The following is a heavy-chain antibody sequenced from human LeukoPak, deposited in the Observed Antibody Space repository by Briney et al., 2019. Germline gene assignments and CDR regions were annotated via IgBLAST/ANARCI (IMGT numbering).Heavy chain of an antibody. CDR2: IYHSGNT. V-gene: IGHV4-39*07. Sequence: WETLSLTCTVSGDSISSSNYYWGWIRQPPGKGLEWIGNIYHSGNTYYNPSLKSRVTISVDTSKTQFSLKLTSVTAADTAVYYCARLSEWLRLSFDSWGQGTLVAVSS. CDR1: GDSISSSNYY. CDR3: ARLSEWLRLSFDS. D-gene: IGHD5-12*01. J-gene: IGHJ4*02.